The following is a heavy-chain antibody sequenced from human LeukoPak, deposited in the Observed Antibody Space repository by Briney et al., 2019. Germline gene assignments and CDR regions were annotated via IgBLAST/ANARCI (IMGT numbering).Heavy chain of an antibody. CDR1: GGSISSSSYY. Sequence: PSETLSLTCTVSGGSISSSSYYWGWIRQPPGKGLEWIGSIDYSGSTYYNPSLKSRVTISVDTSKNQFSLKLSSVTAADTAVYYCAAVGYYYYGMDVWGQGTTVTVSS. V-gene: IGHV4-39*01. CDR2: IDYSGST. CDR3: AAVGYYYYGMDV. D-gene: IGHD4-23*01. J-gene: IGHJ6*02.